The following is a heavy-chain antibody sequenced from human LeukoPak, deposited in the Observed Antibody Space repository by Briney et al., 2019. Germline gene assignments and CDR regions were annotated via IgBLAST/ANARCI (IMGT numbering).Heavy chain of an antibody. J-gene: IGHJ4*02. CDR1: GFTFSSYA. D-gene: IGHD5-18*01. V-gene: IGHV3-23*01. CDR2: IVGGGGTT. Sequence: PGGSLRLSCAASGFTFSSYAMSWVRQAPGKGLEWVSAIVGGGGTTYYADSVKGRFSISRDNSKSTLYLQLSSLRAEDTAVYYCAKGFLRGYSYALDYWGQGTLVTVSS. CDR3: AKGFLRGYSYALDY.